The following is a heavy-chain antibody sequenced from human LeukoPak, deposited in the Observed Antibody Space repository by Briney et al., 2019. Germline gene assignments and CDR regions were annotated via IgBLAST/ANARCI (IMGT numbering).Heavy chain of an antibody. D-gene: IGHD2-15*01. J-gene: IGHJ4*02. CDR3: ALCSGGSCYLYYFDY. CDR2: MNPNSGNT. V-gene: IGHV1-8*01. CDR1: GYTFTSYD. Sequence: ASVKVSCKASGYTFTSYDINGVRQATGQGLEWMGWMNPNSGNTGYAQKFQGRVTMTRNTSINTAYMELSSLRSEDTAVYYCALCSGGSCYLYYFDYWGQGTLVTVSS.